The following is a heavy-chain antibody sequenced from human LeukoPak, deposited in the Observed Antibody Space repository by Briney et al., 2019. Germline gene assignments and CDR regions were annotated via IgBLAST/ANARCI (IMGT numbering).Heavy chain of an antibody. V-gene: IGHV3-33*06. Sequence: PGRSLRHSCAASGFTFSSYGMHWVRQAPAKGLEGVAVIWYDGSNKYYVECVKGRFTISRDNYKNQLYLQMNSLRAEDTAVYYCAKDLSYSSSWYDHWGQGTLVTVSS. CDR3: AKDLSYSSSWYDH. D-gene: IGHD6-13*01. CDR2: IWYDGSNK. CDR1: GFTFSSYG. J-gene: IGHJ5*02.